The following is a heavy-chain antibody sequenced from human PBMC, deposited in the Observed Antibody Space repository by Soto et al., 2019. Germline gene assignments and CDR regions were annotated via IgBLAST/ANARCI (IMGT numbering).Heavy chain of an antibody. CDR3: ARLLGYSYGHQEFFDY. D-gene: IGHD5-18*01. J-gene: IGHJ4*02. Sequence: PGESLKISCMGSGYSFNSYWIGWARQMPGKGLEWMGIIYPGDFDTRYSPSFQGHVTMSVDKSINTAYLQWSSLETSDTAMYYCARLLGYSYGHQEFFDYWGQGTPVTVSS. V-gene: IGHV5-51*01. CDR1: GYSFNSYW. CDR2: IYPGDFDT.